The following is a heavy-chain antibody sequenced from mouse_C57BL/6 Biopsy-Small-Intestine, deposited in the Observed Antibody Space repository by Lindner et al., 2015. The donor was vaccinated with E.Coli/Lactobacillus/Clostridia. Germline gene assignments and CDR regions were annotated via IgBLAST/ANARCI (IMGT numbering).Heavy chain of an antibody. CDR2: IIPGSGTT. J-gene: IGHJ1*03. CDR3: ARRWNWYFDV. Sequence: VQLQESGAELMKTGASIKLSCKAAGYTFNGYWIEWVKQRPGHGLEWIGEIIPGSGTTTYNESFKGKATFTADSFSNTAYMQLRSLTTEDSAIYYCARRWNWYFDVWGTGTTVTVSS. V-gene: IGHV1-9*01. CDR1: GYTFNGYW. D-gene: IGHD1-1*02.